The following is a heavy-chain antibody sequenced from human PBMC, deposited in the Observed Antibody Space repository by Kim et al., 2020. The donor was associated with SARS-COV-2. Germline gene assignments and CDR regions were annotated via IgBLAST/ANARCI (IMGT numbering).Heavy chain of an antibody. V-gene: IGHV1-24*01. CDR3: ATAPPIAVAGSYYYYYGMDV. CDR2: FDPEDGET. Sequence: ASVKVSCKVSGYTLTELSMHWVRQAPGKGLEWTGGFDPEDGETIYAQKFQGRVTMTEDTSTDTAYMELSSLRSEDTAVYYCATAPPIAVAGSYYYYYGMDVWGQGTTVTVSS. J-gene: IGHJ6*02. D-gene: IGHD6-19*01. CDR1: GYTLTELS.